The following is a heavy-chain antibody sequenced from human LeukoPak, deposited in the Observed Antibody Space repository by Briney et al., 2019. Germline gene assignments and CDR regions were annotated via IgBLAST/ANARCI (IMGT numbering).Heavy chain of an antibody. CDR1: GFTFGSYA. CDR3: ARAMVRGVNNYYYGMDV. V-gene: IGHV3-30*01. CDR2: ISYDGSNK. J-gene: IGHJ6*02. D-gene: IGHD3-10*01. Sequence: GGSLRLSCAASGFTFGSYAMHWVRQAPGKGLEWVAVISYDGSNKYYADSVKGRFTISRDNSKNTLYLQMNSLRAEDTAVYYCARAMVRGVNNYYYGMDVWGQGTTVTVSS.